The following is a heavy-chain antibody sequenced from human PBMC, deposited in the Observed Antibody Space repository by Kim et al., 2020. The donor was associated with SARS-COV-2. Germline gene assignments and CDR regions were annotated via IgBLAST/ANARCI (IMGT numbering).Heavy chain of an antibody. Sequence: SETLSLTCAVYGGSFSGYYWSWIRQPPGKGLEWIGEINHSGSTNYNPSLKSRVTISVDTPKNQFSLKLSSVTAADTAVYYCARGRVRGPYSSSSPRWFDPWGQGTLVTVSS. J-gene: IGHJ5*02. CDR3: ARGRVRGPYSSSSPRWFDP. CDR2: INHSGST. V-gene: IGHV4-34*01. CDR1: GGSFSGYY. D-gene: IGHD6-6*01.